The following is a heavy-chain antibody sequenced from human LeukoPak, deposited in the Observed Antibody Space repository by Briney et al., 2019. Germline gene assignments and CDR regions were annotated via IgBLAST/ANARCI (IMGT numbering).Heavy chain of an antibody. V-gene: IGHV3-23*01. CDR3: PKGVVRMMTTGYYFDY. CDR1: GCIFHSWA. CDR2: INGSGGST. Sequence: GGSLRLSYAASGCIFHSWAKIGVRQAPGKGLEWVSAINGSGGSTYYADSVKGRFTISRDNSKNTLYLQMNSLRAEDTAVYYFPKGVVRMMTTGYYFDYWGQGTLVTVSS. J-gene: IGHJ4*02. D-gene: IGHD1-14*01.